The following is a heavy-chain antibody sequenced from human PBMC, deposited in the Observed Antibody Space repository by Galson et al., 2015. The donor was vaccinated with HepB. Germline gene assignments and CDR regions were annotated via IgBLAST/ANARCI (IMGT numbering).Heavy chain of an antibody. J-gene: IGHJ4*02. Sequence: SLRLSCAASGFTVSSNYMSWVRQAPGKGLEWVSAISGSGGSTYYADSVKGRFTISRDNSKNTLYLQMNSLRAEDTAVYYCAKDLWDSSSSYDFDYWGQGTLVTVSS. V-gene: IGHV3-23*01. CDR2: ISGSGGST. CDR3: AKDLWDSSSSYDFDY. CDR1: GFTVSSNY. D-gene: IGHD6-6*01.